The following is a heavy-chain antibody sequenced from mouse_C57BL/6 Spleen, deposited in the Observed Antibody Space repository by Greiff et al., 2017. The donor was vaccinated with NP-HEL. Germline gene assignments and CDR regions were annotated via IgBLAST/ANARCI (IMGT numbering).Heavy chain of an antibody. V-gene: IGHV1-82*01. CDR2: IYPGDGDT. CDR1: GYAFSSSW. Sequence: QVQLQQSGPELVKPGASVKISCKASGYAFSSSWMNWVKQRPGKGLEWIGRIYPGDGDTNYNGKFKGKATLTADKSSSTAYMQLSSLTSDDSAVYFCARERVSTMVFDYWGQGTTLTVSS. J-gene: IGHJ2*01. CDR3: ARERVSTMVFDY. D-gene: IGHD2-2*01.